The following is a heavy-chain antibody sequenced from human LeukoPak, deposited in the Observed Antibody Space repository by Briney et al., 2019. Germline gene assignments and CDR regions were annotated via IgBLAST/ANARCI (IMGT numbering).Heavy chain of an antibody. Sequence: PGGSLRLSCAASGFIFSTYAMYWVRQAPGKGLEWVAVISYDGDDKYYADSVKGRFTISRDNSKNTLYLQMSSLRAEDTAVYYCASDPLRSIPVDYYYGMDVWGKGTTVTVSS. CDR1: GFIFSTYA. V-gene: IGHV3-30*04. CDR3: ASDPLRSIPVDYYYGMDV. J-gene: IGHJ6*04. CDR2: ISYDGDDK. D-gene: IGHD6-19*01.